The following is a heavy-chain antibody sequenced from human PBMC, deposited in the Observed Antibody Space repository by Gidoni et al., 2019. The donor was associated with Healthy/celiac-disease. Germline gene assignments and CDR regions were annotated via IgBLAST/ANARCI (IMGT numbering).Heavy chain of an antibody. Sequence: EVQLVQSGPEVKKPGASLKISCKGSGYSFTSYWIGWVRQMPGKGLEWMGIIYPGDSDTRYSPSFQGQVTISADKSISTAYLQWSSLKASDTAMYYCARPSDQFGELLPRDYWGQGTLVTVSS. D-gene: IGHD3-10*01. CDR2: IYPGDSDT. CDR1: GYSFTSYW. V-gene: IGHV5-51*03. CDR3: ARPSDQFGELLPRDY. J-gene: IGHJ4*02.